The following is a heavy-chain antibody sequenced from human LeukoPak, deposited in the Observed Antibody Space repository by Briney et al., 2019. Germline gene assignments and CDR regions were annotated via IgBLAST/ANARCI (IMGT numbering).Heavy chain of an antibody. CDR2: IYYSGST. CDR1: GGSISSYY. V-gene: IGHV4-59*01. Sequence: SETLSLTCTVSGGSISSYYWSWIRQPPGKGLEWIGYIYYSGSTNYNPSLKSRVTISVDTSKNQFSLKLSSVTAADTAVYYCARDRWFDPWGQGTLVTVSS. CDR3: ARDRWFDP. J-gene: IGHJ5*02.